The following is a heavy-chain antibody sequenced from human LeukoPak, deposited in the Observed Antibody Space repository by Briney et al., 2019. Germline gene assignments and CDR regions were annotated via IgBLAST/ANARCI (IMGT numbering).Heavy chain of an antibody. D-gene: IGHD6-19*01. CDR1: GDTFSSYA. CDR3: ARESQPGSSGWYDY. V-gene: IGHV1-69*04. CDR2: IIPIFGIA. J-gene: IGHJ4*02. Sequence: SVKVSCKASGDTFSSYAISWVRQAPGQGLEWMGRIIPIFGIANYAQKFQGRVTITADKSTSTAYMELSSLRSEDTAVYYCARESQPGSSGWYDYWGQGTLVTVSS.